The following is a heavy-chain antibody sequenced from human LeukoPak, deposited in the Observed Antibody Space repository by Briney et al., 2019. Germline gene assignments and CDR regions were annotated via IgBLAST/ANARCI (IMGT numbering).Heavy chain of an antibody. CDR3: ARTGYSGYDYGDYYYYGMDV. Sequence: ASVKVSCKASGYTFTSYYLHWVRQAPGQGLEWMGIINPSAGSTSYAQKFQGRVTITADESTSTAYMELSSLRSEDTAVYYCARTGYSGYDYGDYYYYGMDVWGQGTTVTVSS. D-gene: IGHD5-12*01. CDR1: GYTFTSYY. V-gene: IGHV1-46*01. CDR2: INPSAGST. J-gene: IGHJ6*02.